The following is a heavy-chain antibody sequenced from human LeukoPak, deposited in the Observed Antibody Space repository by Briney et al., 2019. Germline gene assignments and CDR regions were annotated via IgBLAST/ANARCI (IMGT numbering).Heavy chain of an antibody. CDR1: GYTFTSYD. CDR2: MNPNSGNT. Sequence: ASVKVSCKASGYTFTSYDINWVRQATGQGLEWMGWMNPNSGNTGYAQKFQGRVTMTRNTSISTAYMELSSLRSEDTAVYYCATPKTWDTTYDYGHAPRYYFDYWGQGTLVTVSS. D-gene: IGHD5-12*01. V-gene: IGHV1-8*01. J-gene: IGHJ4*02. CDR3: ATPKTWDTTYDYGHAPRYYFDY.